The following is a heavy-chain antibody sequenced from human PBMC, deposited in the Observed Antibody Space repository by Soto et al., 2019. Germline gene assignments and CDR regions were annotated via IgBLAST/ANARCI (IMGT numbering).Heavy chain of an antibody. Sequence: QVQLQESGPGLVKPSETLSLTCNVSGASMSSSSYYGGWIRQPPGKGLEWIGSISYTGNTWYNPSLKSRVTISVDTSKNQFSLTLSSVTAADTAVYYCARHYRGSLLAYWGQGTLVTVSS. CDR1: GASMSSSSYY. CDR3: ARHYRGSLLAY. CDR2: ISYTGNT. J-gene: IGHJ4*02. D-gene: IGHD3-16*02. V-gene: IGHV4-39*01.